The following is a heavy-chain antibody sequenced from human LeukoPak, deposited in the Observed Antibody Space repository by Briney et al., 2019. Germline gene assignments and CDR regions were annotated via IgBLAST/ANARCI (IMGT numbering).Heavy chain of an antibody. J-gene: IGHJ5*02. D-gene: IGHD6-13*01. CDR1: GYTFTGYY. Sequence: ASVKVSCKASGYTFTGYYMHWVRQAPGQGLEWMGWTNPNSGGTNYAQKFQGRVTMTRDTSISTAYMELSRLRSDDTAVYYCARDRYSSSWQTYNWFDPWGQGTLVTVSS. CDR3: ARDRYSSSWQTYNWFDP. V-gene: IGHV1-2*02. CDR2: TNPNSGGT.